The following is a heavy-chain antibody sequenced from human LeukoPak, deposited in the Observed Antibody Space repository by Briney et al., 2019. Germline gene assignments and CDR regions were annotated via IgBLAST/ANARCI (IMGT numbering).Heavy chain of an antibody. Sequence: PGGSLRLSCAASGFTFSSYWMSWVRQAPGKGLEWVANIKQDGSEKYYVDSVKGRFTISRDNAKNSLYLQMNSLRAEDTAVYYCARDRDYDYVWGSYRPDYFDYWGQGTLVTVSS. CDR1: GFTFSSYW. J-gene: IGHJ4*02. CDR3: ARDRDYDYVWGSYRPDYFDY. CDR2: IKQDGSEK. V-gene: IGHV3-7*01. D-gene: IGHD3-16*02.